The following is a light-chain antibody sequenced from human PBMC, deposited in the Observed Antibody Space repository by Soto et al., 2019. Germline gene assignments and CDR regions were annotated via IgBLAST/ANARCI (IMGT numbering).Light chain of an antibody. J-gene: IGKJ4*01. CDR2: DAS. Sequence: ELVLTQSPATLSFSPGERATLSCRASQTVSSFLAWYQQKPGQAPRLLIYDASNRATGIAARFSGSGSGTDFTLTISSLEPEDFAVYYCQQRGDFGGGTKVEIK. V-gene: IGKV3-11*01. CDR3: QQRGD. CDR1: QTVSSF.